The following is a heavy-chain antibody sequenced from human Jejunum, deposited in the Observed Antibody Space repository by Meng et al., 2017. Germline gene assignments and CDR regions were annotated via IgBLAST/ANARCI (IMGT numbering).Heavy chain of an antibody. V-gene: IGHV4-4*02. CDR2: ISHTGRI. CDR1: GGSISNNNW. J-gene: IGHJ5*01. CDR3: ARDHGAPSWFDY. D-gene: IGHD1-26*01. Sequence: VHLLESGPGLVKPWGTLSLTWAASGGSISNNNWWSWVRQPPGKGLEWIGEISHTGRINYNPSLKSRVTMSLDKSKNQFSLDLTSVTGADTAVYYCARDHGAPSWFDYWGRGMLVTVSS.